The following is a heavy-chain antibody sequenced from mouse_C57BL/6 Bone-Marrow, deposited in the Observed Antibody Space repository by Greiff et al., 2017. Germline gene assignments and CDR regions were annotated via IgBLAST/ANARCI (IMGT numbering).Heavy chain of an antibody. CDR2: IYPRSGNT. CDR3: AREGYVMDY. Sequence: LEESGAELARPGASVKLSCKASGYTFTSYGISWVKQRTGQGLEWIGEIYPRSGNTYYNEKFKGKATLTADKSSSTAYMELRSLTSEDSAVYFCAREGYVMDYWGQGTSVTVSS. V-gene: IGHV1-81*01. D-gene: IGHD2-2*01. J-gene: IGHJ4*01. CDR1: GYTFTSYG.